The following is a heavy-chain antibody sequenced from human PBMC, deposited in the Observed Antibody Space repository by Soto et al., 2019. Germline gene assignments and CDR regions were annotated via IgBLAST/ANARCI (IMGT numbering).Heavy chain of an antibody. CDR3: ARLKKQQLAPTWFDP. V-gene: IGHV4-59*08. CDR2: IYYSGST. Sequence: PSETLSLTCTVSGGSISSYYWSWIRQPPGKGLEWIGYIYYSGSTNYNPSLKSRVTISVDTSKNQFSLKLSSVTAADTAVYYCARLKKQQLAPTWFDPWGQGTLVTVSS. CDR1: GGSISSYY. J-gene: IGHJ5*02. D-gene: IGHD6-13*01.